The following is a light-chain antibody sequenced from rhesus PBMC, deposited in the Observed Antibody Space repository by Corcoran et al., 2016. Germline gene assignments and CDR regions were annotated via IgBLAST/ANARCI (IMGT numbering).Light chain of an antibody. Sequence: DIQMTQSPSSLSASVGDRVTITCRASQGISNWVAWYQQKPGKAPKLLIFRASNLETGVPSRLSGSGSGTDFTLTISSLQPEDIATSYCHQHDNSPLTFGGGTKVEIK. CDR2: RAS. CDR1: QGISNW. CDR3: HQHDNSPLT. J-gene: IGKJ4*01. V-gene: IGKV1-69*01.